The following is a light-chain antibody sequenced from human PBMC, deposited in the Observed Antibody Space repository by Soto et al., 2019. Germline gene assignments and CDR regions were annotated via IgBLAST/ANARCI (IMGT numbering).Light chain of an antibody. CDR1: QSVSSN. Sequence: EIVMTQSPATLSVSPGERATLSCRASQSVSSNLAWYQQKPGQAPRLLIYGASTRATAIPARFRGSGSGTEFTLTISSLQSEDFAVYYCQHYNNWPPENTFGQGTKLEIK. CDR3: QHYNNWPPENT. CDR2: GAS. J-gene: IGKJ2*01. V-gene: IGKV3-15*01.